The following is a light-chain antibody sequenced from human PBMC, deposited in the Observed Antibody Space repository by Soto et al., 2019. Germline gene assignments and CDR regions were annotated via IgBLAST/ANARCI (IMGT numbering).Light chain of an antibody. Sequence: DIQMTQSPSTLSAAVGDRVIITCRSSQSISSWLAWYQQKPGKAPKLLIYDASNLESGVPSRFSGSGSGTEFTLTISSLQPDDFATYYCQQYKSYPWTFGQGTKVDIK. CDR1: QSISSW. CDR2: DAS. V-gene: IGKV1-5*01. J-gene: IGKJ1*01. CDR3: QQYKSYPWT.